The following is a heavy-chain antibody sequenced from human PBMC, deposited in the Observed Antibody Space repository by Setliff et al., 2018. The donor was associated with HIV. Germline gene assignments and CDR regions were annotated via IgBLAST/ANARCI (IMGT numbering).Heavy chain of an antibody. D-gene: IGHD3-9*01. CDR2: FSSDGSDK. Sequence: PGGSLRLSCAASGFTFSSYSMNWVRQAPGKGLEWVAIFSSDGSDKYYADSVKGRFTISRDDSKNTLYLQMNSLRVEDTAVCYCARGNYDIVTGYYNVYYFDYWGQGTLVTVSS. CDR3: ARGNYDIVTGYYNVYYFDY. J-gene: IGHJ4*02. CDR1: GFTFSSYS. V-gene: IGHV3-30*03.